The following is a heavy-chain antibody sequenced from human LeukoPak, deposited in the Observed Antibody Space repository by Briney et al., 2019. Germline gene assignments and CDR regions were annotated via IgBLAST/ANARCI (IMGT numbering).Heavy chain of an antibody. CDR3: PRRTILTGSDY. CDR2: IYHSGST. CDR1: GYSISSGYY. Sequence: SETLSLTCTVSGYSISSGYYWGWIRQPPGKGLEWIGSIYHSGSTYYNPSLKSRVTISVDTSKNQFSLKLSSVTAADTAVYYCPRRTILTGSDYWGQGTLVTVSS. D-gene: IGHD3-9*01. V-gene: IGHV4-38-2*02. J-gene: IGHJ4*02.